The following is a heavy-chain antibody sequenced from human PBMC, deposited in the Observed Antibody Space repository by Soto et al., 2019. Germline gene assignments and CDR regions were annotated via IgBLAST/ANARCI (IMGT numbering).Heavy chain of an antibody. CDR1: GGSISSGGYY. J-gene: IGHJ5*02. D-gene: IGHD3-3*01. CDR2: IYYSGST. Sequence: TLSLTCTVSGGSISSGGYYWSWIRQHPGKGLEWIGYIYYSGSTYYNPSLKSRVTISVDTSKNQFSLKLSSVTAADTAVYYCARSNAIFGVVIIPPDWFDPWGQGTLVTVSS. CDR3: ARSNAIFGVVIIPPDWFDP. V-gene: IGHV4-31*03.